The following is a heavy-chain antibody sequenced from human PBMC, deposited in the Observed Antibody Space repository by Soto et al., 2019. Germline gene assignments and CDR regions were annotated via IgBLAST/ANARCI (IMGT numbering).Heavy chain of an antibody. Sequence: GGSLRLSCAGSGFTFSNYEMSWVRQAPGKGLEWVSSISGSGGNTYYSDSVKGRSTISRDNSKNTLHLQMNSLRAEDTAVYYCAQDAASGYYPYWGQGTLVTVSS. CDR3: AQDAASGYYPY. CDR1: GFTFSNYE. J-gene: IGHJ4*02. V-gene: IGHV3-23*01. CDR2: ISGSGGNT. D-gene: IGHD3-22*01.